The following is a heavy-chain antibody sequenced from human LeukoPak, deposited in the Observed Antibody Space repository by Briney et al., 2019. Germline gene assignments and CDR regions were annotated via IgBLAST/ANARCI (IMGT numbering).Heavy chain of an antibody. V-gene: IGHV3-48*01. D-gene: IGHD1-26*01. CDR1: GFTFSSYA. CDR3: VRDQGAPDY. J-gene: IGHJ4*02. Sequence: GGSLRLSCAASGFTFSSYAMSWVRQAPGKGLEWISYISGGGDTIYYADSVKGRFTTSRDNAKNSLLLQMNSLRAEDTAVYFCVRDQGAPDYWGQGTLVTVSS. CDR2: ISGGGDTI.